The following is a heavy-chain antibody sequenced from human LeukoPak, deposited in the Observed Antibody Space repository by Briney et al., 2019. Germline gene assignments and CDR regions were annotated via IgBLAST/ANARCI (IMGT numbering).Heavy chain of an antibody. D-gene: IGHD5-24*01. V-gene: IGHV3-66*01. J-gene: IGHJ4*02. CDR3: ARGDGYMIRD. CDR1: GFTVTTKY. Sequence: GGALRLSCSASGFTVTTKYMHWVRQAPGKGLEWVSLMSSGGDIHYADSVMGRFTISRDYSKNTLYLQMNTLRVEDTAVYHCARGDGYMIRDWGQGTLVTVSP. CDR2: MSSGGDI.